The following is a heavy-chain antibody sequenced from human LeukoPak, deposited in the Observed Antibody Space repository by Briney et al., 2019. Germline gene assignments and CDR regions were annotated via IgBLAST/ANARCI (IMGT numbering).Heavy chain of an antibody. Sequence: ASVKVSCKASGGTFSSYAISWVRQAPGQGLEWMGRIIPILGIANYAQKFQGRVTITADKSTSTAYMELSSLSSEDTAVYYCASLSVGYSYGMDVWGQGTTVTVSS. CDR3: ASLSVGYSYGMDV. CDR1: GGTFSSYA. CDR2: IIPILGIA. V-gene: IGHV1-69*04. J-gene: IGHJ6*02. D-gene: IGHD3-22*01.